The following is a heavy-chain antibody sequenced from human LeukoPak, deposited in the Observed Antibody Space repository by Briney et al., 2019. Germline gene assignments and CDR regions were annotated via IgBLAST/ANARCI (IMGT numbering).Heavy chain of an antibody. V-gene: IGHV4-38-2*02. CDR3: ARGDFWSGFYNY. J-gene: IGHJ4*02. Sequence: SETLSLTCTVSGYSISSGYYWGWIRQPPGKGLEWIGSIYHSGSTYYNPSLKSRVTISVDTSKNQFSLKLSSVTAADTAVYYCARGDFWSGFYNYWGQGTLVTVSS. CDR2: IYHSGST. CDR1: GYSISSGYY. D-gene: IGHD3-3*01.